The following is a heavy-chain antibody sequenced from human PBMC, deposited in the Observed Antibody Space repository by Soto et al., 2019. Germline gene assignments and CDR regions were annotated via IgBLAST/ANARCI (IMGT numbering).Heavy chain of an antibody. CDR1: GYDFTFYW. Sequence: PGDTLKISCEASGYDFTFYWIGWVRQLPGKGLEWMGIIYPDDSDTRYSPSFQGQVTISADKSITTAFLQWSSLEASDTGMYYCARHQGEQSAFDIWGQGTMVTVSS. D-gene: IGHD3-16*01. CDR3: ARHQGEQSAFDI. V-gene: IGHV5-51*01. J-gene: IGHJ3*02. CDR2: IYPDDSDT.